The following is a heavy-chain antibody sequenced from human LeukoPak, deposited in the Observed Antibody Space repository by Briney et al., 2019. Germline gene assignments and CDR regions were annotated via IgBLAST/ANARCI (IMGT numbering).Heavy chain of an antibody. CDR3: AKPLISGSYYGAFDI. D-gene: IGHD1-26*01. J-gene: IGHJ3*02. CDR1: GFTFSSYA. Sequence: GALRLSCAASGFTFSSYAINWVRQAPGKGLEWVSAISGSGGSTYYADSVKGRFTISRDNSKNSLYLQMNRLRAEDTAVFYCAKPLISGSYYGAFDIWGQGAMVTVSS. V-gene: IGHV3-23*01. CDR2: ISGSGGST.